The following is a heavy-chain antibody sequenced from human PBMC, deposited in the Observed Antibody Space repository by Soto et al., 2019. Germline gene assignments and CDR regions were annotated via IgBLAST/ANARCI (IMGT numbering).Heavy chain of an antibody. D-gene: IGHD5-12*01. V-gene: IGHV1-18*01. Sequence: ASVKVSCKTSGYTFTNFGISWVRQAPGQGLEWMGWISAYNGNTNYAQKLQGRVTMTTDTSTSTAYMELSSLRVEDTAVYHCVNGYNSKEPGPFDYWGQGTLVTVSS. CDR2: ISAYNGNT. J-gene: IGHJ4*02. CDR1: GYTFTNFG. CDR3: VNGYNSKEPGPFDY.